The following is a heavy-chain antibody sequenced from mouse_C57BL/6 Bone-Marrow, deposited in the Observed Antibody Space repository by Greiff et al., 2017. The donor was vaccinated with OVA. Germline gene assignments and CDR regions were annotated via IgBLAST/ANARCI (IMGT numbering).Heavy chain of an antibody. CDR1: GYTFTSYW. CDR2: IYPGSGST. CDR3: ARRRIYYGYDGVDY. Sequence: QVQLQQPGAELVKPGASVKMSCKASGYTFTSYWITWVKQRPGQGLEWIGDIYPGSGSTNYNEKFKSKATLTVDTSSSTAYMQLSSLTSEDSAVDYCARRRIYYGYDGVDYWGQGTTLTVSS. V-gene: IGHV1-55*01. D-gene: IGHD2-2*01. J-gene: IGHJ2*01.